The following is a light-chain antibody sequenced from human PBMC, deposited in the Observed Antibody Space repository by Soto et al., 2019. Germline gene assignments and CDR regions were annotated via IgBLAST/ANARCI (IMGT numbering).Light chain of an antibody. CDR1: QGISDY. CDR2: ATS. CDR3: QQFRSYPLT. V-gene: IGKV1-9*01. J-gene: IGKJ4*01. Sequence: DIQLTQSPSFLPASVGDTVTITCRASQGISDYLAWYQQKPGQAPKVLIYATSTLQSGVPSRFSGSGSGTEFTLTISSLQPEDFATYSCQQFRSYPLTFGGGTKVEIK.